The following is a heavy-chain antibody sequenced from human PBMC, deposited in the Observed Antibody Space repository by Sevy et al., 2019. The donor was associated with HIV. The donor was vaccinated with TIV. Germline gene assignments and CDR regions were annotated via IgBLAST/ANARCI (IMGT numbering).Heavy chain of an antibody. CDR2: IKGKIYDGTI. CDR3: TTDSWSQEDYYDY. CDR1: GFTFSNAW. V-gene: IGHV3-15*01. D-gene: IGHD6-13*01. Sequence: GESLKISCAASGFTFSNAWMSWVRQAPGKGLEWVGRIKGKIYDGTIDYAAPVNGRFTISRDDSKNTLYLQMNSLKTEDTAVYYCTTDSWSQEDYYDYWGQGTLVTVSS. J-gene: IGHJ4*02.